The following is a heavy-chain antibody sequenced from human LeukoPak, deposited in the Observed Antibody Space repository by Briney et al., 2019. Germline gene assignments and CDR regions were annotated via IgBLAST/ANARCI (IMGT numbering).Heavy chain of an antibody. D-gene: IGHD3-22*01. V-gene: IGHV4-34*01. Sequence: GSLRLSCAASGFTFSSYAMSWVRQAPGKGLEWIGEINHSGSTNYNPSLKSRVTISVDTSKKQFSLKLSSVTAADTAVYYCAREKIGYYDGSGRGWFDPWGQGTLVTVSS. CDR1: GFTFSSYA. J-gene: IGHJ5*02. CDR3: AREKIGYYDGSGRGWFDP. CDR2: INHSGST.